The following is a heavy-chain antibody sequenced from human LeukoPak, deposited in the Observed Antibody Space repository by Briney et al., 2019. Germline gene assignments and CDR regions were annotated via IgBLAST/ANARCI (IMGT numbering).Heavy chain of an antibody. CDR1: GGSFSGYH. V-gene: IGHV4-34*01. J-gene: IGHJ4*02. D-gene: IGHD4-23*01. CDR2: INDRGHT. Sequence: SETLSLTCAVHGGSFSGYHWNWLRQFPGKGLEWVGEINDRGHTNYNPSLGSRVTISVDTSKKQFSLKLSSVAAADTAVYYCARGPTTVVTTPYYFDFWGQGTLVTVSS. CDR3: ARGPTTVVTTPYYFDF.